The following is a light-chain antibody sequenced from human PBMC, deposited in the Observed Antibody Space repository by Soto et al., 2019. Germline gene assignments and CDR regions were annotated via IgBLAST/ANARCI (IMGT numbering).Light chain of an antibody. Sequence: EIVLTQSPATLSLSPGERATLSCRASQSVSSYLAWYQQNPGQAPSLLIYDASNRATGIPARFSGSGSGTDFTLTISSLEPEDFAVYYCQQRSNWPLTFGGGTNVEIK. CDR3: QQRSNWPLT. J-gene: IGKJ4*01. V-gene: IGKV3-11*01. CDR2: DAS. CDR1: QSVSSY.